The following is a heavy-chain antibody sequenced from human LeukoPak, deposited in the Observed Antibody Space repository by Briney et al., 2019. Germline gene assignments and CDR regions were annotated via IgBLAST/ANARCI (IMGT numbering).Heavy chain of an antibody. D-gene: IGHD1-1*01. Sequence: GGSLRLSCAASGFTFSSYEMNWVRQAPGKGLEWVSFIGIIDSTIYYADSVRGRFTISRDNAKNSLYLQMNSLRAEDTAVYYCARDNWNDNYYYYMDVWGKGTTVTISS. CDR3: ARDNWNDNYYYYMDV. V-gene: IGHV3-48*03. CDR2: IGIIDSTI. CDR1: GFTFSSYE. J-gene: IGHJ6*03.